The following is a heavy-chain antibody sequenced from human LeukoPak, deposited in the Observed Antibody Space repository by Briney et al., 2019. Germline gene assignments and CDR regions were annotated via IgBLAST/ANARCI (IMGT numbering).Heavy chain of an antibody. CDR3: ARTLTMYGEGLGDAFDI. D-gene: IGHD4-17*01. V-gene: IGHV3-23*01. Sequence: GGSLRLSCEASGFTFSTYAMSRVRQAPGKGLEWVSTISGSDNSTYYADSVKGRFAISRDNSKNTLYLQMNSLRAEDTAVYYCARTLTMYGEGLGDAFDIWGQGTMVTVSS. CDR1: GFTFSTYA. CDR2: ISGSDNST. J-gene: IGHJ3*02.